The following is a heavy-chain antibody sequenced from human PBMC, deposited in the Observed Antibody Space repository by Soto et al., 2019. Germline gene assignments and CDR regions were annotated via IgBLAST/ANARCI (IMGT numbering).Heavy chain of an antibody. CDR1: GFTFSSYA. CDR2: ISGSGGST. Sequence: EVQLLESGGGLVQPGGSLRLSCAASGFTFSSYAMSWVRQAPGQGLEWVSAISGSGGSTYYADSVKGRFTISRDNSKNTLYLQMNSLRAEDTAVYYCAKDREWSTPYNWNDVRYFDYWGQGTLVTVSS. D-gene: IGHD1-20*01. V-gene: IGHV3-23*01. CDR3: AKDREWSTPYNWNDVRYFDY. J-gene: IGHJ4*02.